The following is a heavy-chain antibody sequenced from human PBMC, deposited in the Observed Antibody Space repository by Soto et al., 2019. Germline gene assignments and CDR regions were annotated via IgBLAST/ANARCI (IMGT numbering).Heavy chain of an antibody. CDR2: ISGSNNYI. V-gene: IGHV3-21*01. CDR1: GFTFSNYG. D-gene: IGHD3-22*01. Sequence: DVQLLESGGGWVQPGGSLRLSCAASGFTFSNYGMTWVRQAPGKGLEWVSGISGSNNYIYYADSVKGRFTISRDNAKNSLYLQMNSLRAEDTAVYYCARDYDSSGSYFDYWGQGTLVTVSS. CDR3: ARDYDSSGSYFDY. J-gene: IGHJ4*02.